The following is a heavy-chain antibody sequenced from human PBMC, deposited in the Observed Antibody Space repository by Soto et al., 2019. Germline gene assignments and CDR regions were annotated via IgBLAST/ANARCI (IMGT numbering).Heavy chain of an antibody. CDR1: GASINNNDYY. D-gene: IGHD3-22*01. Sequence: QLQESGPGLVMPSQTLSLTCTVSGASINNNDYYWSGIRQTPGKGLEWIGYVYYSGSTDYIPSLKSRLSMSIDKSQNQFTLKLNSVTAADTATYYCARMSYFYDKWYFDLWGRGTLVTVSS. CDR3: ARMSYFYDKWYFDL. J-gene: IGHJ2*01. V-gene: IGHV4-30-4*01. CDR2: VYYSGST.